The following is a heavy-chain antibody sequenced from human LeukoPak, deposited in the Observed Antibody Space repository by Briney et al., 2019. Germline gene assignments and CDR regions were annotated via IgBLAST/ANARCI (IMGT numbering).Heavy chain of an antibody. CDR1: GGSISSGSYY. CDR3: ASTESAVAGYDAFDI. CDR2: IYSSGST. D-gene: IGHD6-19*01. V-gene: IGHV4-61*02. Sequence: SETLSLTCTVSGGSISSGSYYWSWVRQPAGKGLEWIGRIYSSGSTDYNPSLESRVTISLDTSKNQFSLKLSSVTAADTAVYYCASTESAVAGYDAFDIWGQGTMVTVSS. J-gene: IGHJ3*02.